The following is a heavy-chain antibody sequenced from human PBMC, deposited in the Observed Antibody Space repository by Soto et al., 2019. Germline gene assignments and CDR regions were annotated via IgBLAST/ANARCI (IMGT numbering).Heavy chain of an antibody. J-gene: IGHJ4*02. CDR2: ISAYNGNT. V-gene: IGHV1-18*01. CDR3: ARDRGYSSDY. CDR1: GYNFTSDV. Sequence: QVQLVQSGAEVKKPGDSVKVSCKASGYNFTSDVISWVRQAPGQGLEWIGWISAYNGNTIYAQKLQDRVTMTTDTSTSTAYMALRRLRSDDTAVYYCARDRGYSSDYWGRGTLVTVSS. D-gene: IGHD5-12*01.